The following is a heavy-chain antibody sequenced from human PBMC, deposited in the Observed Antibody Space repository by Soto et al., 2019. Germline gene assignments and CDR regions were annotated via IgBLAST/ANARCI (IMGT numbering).Heavy chain of an antibody. V-gene: IGHV4-39*01. Sequence: SETLSLTCTVSGASIDRSNYYWNWIGQPAGKGLEWIVTTYYNGNAYYNPSLKSRVTMSVDTSKNQFSLKLISVTAADTAVYYCARHFVAVVIKGWGYWGQGTLVTVS. CDR1: GASIDRSNYY. CDR3: ARHFVAVVIKGWGY. CDR2: TYYNGNA. J-gene: IGHJ4*02. D-gene: IGHD3-22*01.